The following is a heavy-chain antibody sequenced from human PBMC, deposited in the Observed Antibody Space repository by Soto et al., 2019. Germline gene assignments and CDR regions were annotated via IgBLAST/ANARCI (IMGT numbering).Heavy chain of an antibody. J-gene: IGHJ5*02. CDR2: VNPNTGLT. V-gene: IGHV1-2*02. CDR3: TTLRLDP. CDR1: GYTFTARY. D-gene: IGHD3-9*01. Sequence: ASVKVSCKASGYTFTARYMNWVRQAPGQGLEWMGWVNPNTGLTKYARKFQGRVSMTRDTSINTAYMELSGLTSDDTAVYYCTTLRLDPWGQGTLVTVSS.